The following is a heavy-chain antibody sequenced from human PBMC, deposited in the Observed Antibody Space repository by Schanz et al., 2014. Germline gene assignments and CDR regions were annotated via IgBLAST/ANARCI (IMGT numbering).Heavy chain of an antibody. CDR2: IYTSGTT. D-gene: IGHD2-21*01. CDR1: GGSISSFY. V-gene: IGHV4-4*07. Sequence: QVQLQESGPGLVKSSETLSLTCNVSGGSISSFYWGWIRQPAGKGLEWIGRIYTSGTTNYNPSLESRVTISVDKSKNQFSLILSSMTAADTAVYYCTRSTLWSYDVWGRGTMVIVSS. CDR3: TRSTLWSYDV. J-gene: IGHJ3*01.